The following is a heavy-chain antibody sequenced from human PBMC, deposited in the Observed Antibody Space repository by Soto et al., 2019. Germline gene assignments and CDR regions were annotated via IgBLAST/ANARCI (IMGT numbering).Heavy chain of an antibody. Sequence: QLQLQESGSGLVKPSQTLSLTCAVSGGSISSGGYSWSWIRQPPGKGLEWIGYIYHSGSTYYNPSLKRRVTISVARSKNQFSLKLSSVTAADTAVYYCARAHGSGWGAFDIWGQGTMVTVSS. CDR3: ARAHGSGWGAFDI. V-gene: IGHV4-30-2*01. J-gene: IGHJ3*02. CDR1: GGSISSGGYS. D-gene: IGHD3-10*01. CDR2: IYHSGST.